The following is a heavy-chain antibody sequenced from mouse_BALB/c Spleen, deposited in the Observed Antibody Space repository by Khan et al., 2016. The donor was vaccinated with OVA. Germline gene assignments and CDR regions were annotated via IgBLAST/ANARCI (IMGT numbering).Heavy chain of an antibody. D-gene: IGHD2-3*01. CDR1: GYSITSDYA. Sequence: EVQLQESGPGLVEPSQSLSLTCTVTGYSITSDYAWNWIRQFPGNKLEWMGYISYSGSTNYNPALKSRSSITRDTSKNQFFLQLNSVTTEDTATYYCARDGSRYNYAMDYWGQGTAVTVSS. CDR2: ISYSGST. CDR3: ARDGSRYNYAMDY. J-gene: IGHJ4*01. V-gene: IGHV3-2*02.